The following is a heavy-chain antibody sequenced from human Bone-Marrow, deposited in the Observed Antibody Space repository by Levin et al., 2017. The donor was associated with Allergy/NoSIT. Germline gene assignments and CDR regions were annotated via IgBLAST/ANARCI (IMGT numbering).Heavy chain of an antibody. V-gene: IGHV3-74*01. J-gene: IGHJ5*01. D-gene: IGHD3-16*01. CDR3: VRDAGEGWFDS. CDR2: ISSYGSST. CDR1: GFTFTNYW. Sequence: GGSLRLSCGASGFTFTNYWMHWVRQAPGKGLVWVSRISSYGSSTNYAASVKGRLTISRDNGKNTLYLQMNSLKVEDTAVYYWVRDAGEGWFDSWGQGTLVTVSS.